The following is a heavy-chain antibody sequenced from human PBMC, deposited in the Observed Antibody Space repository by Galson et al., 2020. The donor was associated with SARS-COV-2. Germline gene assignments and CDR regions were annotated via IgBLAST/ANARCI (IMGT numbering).Heavy chain of an antibody. V-gene: IGHV3-20*04. D-gene: IGHD3-9*01. J-gene: IGHJ3*02. Sequence: GGSLRLSCAAPGFTFDDYGMSWVRQAPGKGLEWVSGINWNGGSTGYADSVKGRFTISRDNAKNSLYLQMNSLRAEDTALYYCARARHYDILTGYYRKAFDIWGQGTMVTVSS. CDR3: ARARHYDILTGYYRKAFDI. CDR2: INWNGGST. CDR1: GFTFDDYG.